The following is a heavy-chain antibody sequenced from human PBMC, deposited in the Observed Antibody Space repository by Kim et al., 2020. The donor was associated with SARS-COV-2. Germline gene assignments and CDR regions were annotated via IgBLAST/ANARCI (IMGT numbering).Heavy chain of an antibody. J-gene: IGHJ4*02. CDR3: ACSESDFDY. Sequence: GSEHYYADTVEGRFTISRDNSKNTLDLQMDRRRVEDTAVYYSACSESDFDYWGQGTQVVVSS. CDR2: GSEH. D-gene: IGHD2-15*01. V-gene: IGHV3-33*03.